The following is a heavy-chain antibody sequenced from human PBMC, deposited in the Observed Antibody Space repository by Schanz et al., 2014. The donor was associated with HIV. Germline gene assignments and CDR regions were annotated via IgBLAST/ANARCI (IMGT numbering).Heavy chain of an antibody. V-gene: IGHV1-2*02. Sequence: QAQLVQSGAEVKKPGASVKVSCKASGYTFTGHYIHWVRQAPGQGLEWMGWINPNSGGTKYAQNFQGRVTMTRDTSISTAYMELSRLRSDDTAIYYCARGPGDFWSGTTFDPWGQGTLVSVSS. CDR1: GYTFTGHY. D-gene: IGHD3-3*01. CDR2: INPNSGGT. J-gene: IGHJ5*02. CDR3: ARGPGDFWSGTTFDP.